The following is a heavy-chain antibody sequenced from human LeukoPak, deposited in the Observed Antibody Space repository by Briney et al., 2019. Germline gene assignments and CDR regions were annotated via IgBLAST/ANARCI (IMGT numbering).Heavy chain of an antibody. V-gene: IGHV1-69*13. CDR1: GGTFSSYA. J-gene: IGHJ3*02. CDR3: ARAFCSSTSCYGAKAFDI. CDR2: IIPIFGTA. D-gene: IGHD2-2*01. Sequence: SVKVSCKASGGTFSSYAISWVRQAPGQGLEWMGGIIPIFGTANYAQKFQGRVTITADESTSTAYVELSSLRSEDTAVYYCARAFCSSTSCYGAKAFDIWGQGTMVTVSS.